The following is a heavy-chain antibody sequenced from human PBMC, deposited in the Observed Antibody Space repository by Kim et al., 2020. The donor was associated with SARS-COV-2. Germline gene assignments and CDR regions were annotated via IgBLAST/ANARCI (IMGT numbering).Heavy chain of an antibody. J-gene: IGHJ4*02. CDR1: GGSISSGGYY. CDR3: ARDIVSCSSTSCYAGGFDY. D-gene: IGHD2-2*01. CDR2: IYYSGST. V-gene: IGHV4-31*03. Sequence: SETLSLTCTVSGGSISSGGYYWSWIRQHPGKGLEWIGYIYYSGSTYYNPSLKSRVTISVDTSKNQFSLKLSSVTAADTAVYYCARDIVSCSSTSCYAGGFDYWGQGTLVTVSS.